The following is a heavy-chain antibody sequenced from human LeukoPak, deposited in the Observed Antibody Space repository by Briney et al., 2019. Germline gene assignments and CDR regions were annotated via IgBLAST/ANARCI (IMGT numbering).Heavy chain of an antibody. D-gene: IGHD3-16*01. CDR3: ARVSVWGSSYFDY. Sequence: SETLSLTCTVSGGSISSGDYYWSWIRQPPGKGLEWIGYIYYSGSTYYNPSLKSRVTISVDTSKNQFSLKLSSVTAADTAVYYCARVSVWGSSYFDYWGQGTLVTVSS. J-gene: IGHJ4*02. CDR2: IYYSGST. V-gene: IGHV4-30-4*01. CDR1: GGSISSGDYY.